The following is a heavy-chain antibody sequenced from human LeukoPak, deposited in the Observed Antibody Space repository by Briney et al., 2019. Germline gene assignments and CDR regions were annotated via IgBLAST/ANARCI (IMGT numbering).Heavy chain of an antibody. D-gene: IGHD3-22*01. Sequence: SETPSLTCTVSGDSIKDGGYYWTWIRQFPGKGLEWIGYIYNSGNTFYNPSLRSRVTISVDTSKSQFSLKLSSVTAADTAVYYCAGSSGYYPNWFDPWGQGTLVTVSS. CDR3: AGSSGYYPNWFDP. CDR2: IYNSGNT. J-gene: IGHJ5*02. V-gene: IGHV4-31*03. CDR1: GDSIKDGGYY.